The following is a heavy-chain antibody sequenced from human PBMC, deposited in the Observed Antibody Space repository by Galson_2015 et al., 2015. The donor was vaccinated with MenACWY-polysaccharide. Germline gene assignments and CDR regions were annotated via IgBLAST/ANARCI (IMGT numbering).Heavy chain of an antibody. CDR1: GYTFNNYY. V-gene: IGHV1-46*02. CDR2: IDPSGGST. Sequence: SVKVSCKASGYTFNNYYMHWVRQAPGQGLEWMAIIDPSGGSTTYAQEFQGRVSMSRDTSTSTVYMELSRLSSDDTAVYYCARGDLIFGVVANQFDPWGQGTLVTVSS. CDR3: ARGDLIFGVVANQFDP. J-gene: IGHJ5*02. D-gene: IGHD3-3*01.